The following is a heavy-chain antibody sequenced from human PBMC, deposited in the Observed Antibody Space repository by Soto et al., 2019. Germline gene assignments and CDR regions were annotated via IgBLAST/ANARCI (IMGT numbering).Heavy chain of an antibody. D-gene: IGHD3-22*01. CDR3: ARADDSSGYGGHIDY. CDR2: IYYSGST. J-gene: IGHJ4*02. Sequence: QVQLQESGPGLVKPSQTLSLTCTVSGGSISSGGYYWSWIRQHPGKGLEWIGYIYYSGSTYYNPSPKSRVTISVHTSKNQFSLKLSSVTAADTAVYYCARADDSSGYGGHIDYWGQGTLVTVSS. CDR1: GGSISSGGYY. V-gene: IGHV4-31*03.